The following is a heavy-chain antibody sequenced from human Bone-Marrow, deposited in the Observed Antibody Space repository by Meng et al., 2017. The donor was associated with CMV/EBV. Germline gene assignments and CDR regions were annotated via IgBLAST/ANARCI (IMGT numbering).Heavy chain of an antibody. Sequence: GESLKISCAASGFTVSSNYMSWVRQAPGKGLEWVSSISSSSSYIYYADSVKGRFTISRDNAKNSLYLQMNSLRAEDTAVYYCARDVTVVVPAAISANYYYYGMDVWGQGTTVTVSS. CDR1: GFTVSSNY. J-gene: IGHJ6*02. CDR3: ARDVTVVVPAAISANYYYYGMDV. CDR2: ISSSSSYI. D-gene: IGHD2-2*02. V-gene: IGHV3-21*01.